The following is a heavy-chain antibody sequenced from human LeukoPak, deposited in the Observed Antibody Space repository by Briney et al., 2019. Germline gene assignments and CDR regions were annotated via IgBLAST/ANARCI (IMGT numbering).Heavy chain of an antibody. V-gene: IGHV3-48*03. CDR1: GLTFSSYD. CDR2: ISSGGNLI. Sequence: GGSPRLSCEASGLTFSSYDMNWVRQAPGKGREWVSYISSGGNLIHYADSVKGRFTFSRDNARNSLYLQMNSLRADDTAIYYCAREGGRNDFDYWGQGTLVTVSS. J-gene: IGHJ4*02. CDR3: AREGGRNDFDY. D-gene: IGHD1-14*01.